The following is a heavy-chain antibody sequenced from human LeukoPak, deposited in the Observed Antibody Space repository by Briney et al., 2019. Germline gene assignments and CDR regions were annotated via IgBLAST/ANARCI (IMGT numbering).Heavy chain of an antibody. CDR3: ARADRNVDTAMLGTLYWYFDL. CDR1: GGSISSYY. Sequence: SETLSLTCTVSGGSISSYYWSWIRQPPGKGLEWIGYIYYSGSTNYNPSLKSQVTISVDTSKNQFSLQLSSVTAADTAVYYCARADRNVDTAMLGTLYWYFDLWGRGTLVTVSS. CDR2: IYYSGST. J-gene: IGHJ2*01. D-gene: IGHD5-18*01. V-gene: IGHV4-59*01.